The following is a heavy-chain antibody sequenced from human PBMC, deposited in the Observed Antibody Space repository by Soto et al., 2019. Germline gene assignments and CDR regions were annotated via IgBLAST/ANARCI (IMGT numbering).Heavy chain of an antibody. CDR1: GGSISSGGYY. J-gene: IGHJ4*02. V-gene: IGHV4-31*03. D-gene: IGHD3-10*01. CDR3: ARGGMVRGGSCDY. Sequence: QVQLHESGPGLVKPSQTLSLTCTVSGGSISSGGYYWSWIRQHPGNGLVRIGYIYYSGSTYSNPSLRSRVTISVYTSKSQVSLKLSSVTAAGTVVYYCARGGMVRGGSCDYWGQGTLVTVSS. CDR2: IYYSGST.